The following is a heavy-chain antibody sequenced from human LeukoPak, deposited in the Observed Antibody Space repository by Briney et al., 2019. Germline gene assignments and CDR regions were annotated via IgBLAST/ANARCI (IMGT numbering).Heavy chain of an antibody. CDR3: ATDPMFGEFPLYYYYYMDV. J-gene: IGHJ6*03. CDR2: IYTSGST. Sequence: SSETLSLTCAVYGGSISSYYWSWIRQPAGKGLEWIGRIYTSGSTNYNPSLKSRVTMSVDTSKNQFSLKLSSVTAADTAVYYCATDPMFGEFPLYYYYYMDVWGKGTTVTVSS. CDR1: GGSISSYY. D-gene: IGHD3-10*02. V-gene: IGHV4-59*10.